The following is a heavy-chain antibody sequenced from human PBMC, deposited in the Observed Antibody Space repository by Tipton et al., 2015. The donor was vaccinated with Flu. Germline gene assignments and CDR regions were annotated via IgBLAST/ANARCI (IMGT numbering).Heavy chain of an antibody. CDR2: IHHSGST. Sequence: TLSLTCAVSGYSISIGYHWGWIRQPPGKGLEWIGSIHHSGSTYYNPSLKSRVTISIDTSKNQFSLRLSSVTAADTAVYYCAADFSGVGSYFNYWGQGILVTVSS. J-gene: IGHJ4*02. V-gene: IGHV4-38-2*01. D-gene: IGHD6-19*01. CDR3: AADFSGVGSYFNY. CDR1: GYSISIGYH.